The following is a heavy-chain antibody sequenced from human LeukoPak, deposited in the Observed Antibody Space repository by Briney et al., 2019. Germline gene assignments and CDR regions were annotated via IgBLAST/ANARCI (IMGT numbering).Heavy chain of an antibody. Sequence: GGSLRLSCAASGYTFTSYGISWVRQAPGQGLEWMGWISAYNGNTNYAQKLQGRVTMTTDTSTSTAYMELRSLRSDDTAVYYCARDGREMGADYWGQGTLVTVSS. CDR1: GYTFTSYG. J-gene: IGHJ4*02. D-gene: IGHD5-24*01. CDR2: ISAYNGNT. CDR3: ARDGREMGADY. V-gene: IGHV1-18*01.